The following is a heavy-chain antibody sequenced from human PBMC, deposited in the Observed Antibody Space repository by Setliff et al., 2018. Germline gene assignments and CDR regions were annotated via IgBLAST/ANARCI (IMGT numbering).Heavy chain of an antibody. Sequence: PSETLSLTCAVYGGSFSTYYWIWIRQPPGKGLEWIGGINHGGSTNYNPSLKSRVTISVDTSKNQFSLKLSSVTAADTAVYYCARLGSGYFDWLFNYYGMDVWGQGTTVTVSS. V-gene: IGHV4-34*01. J-gene: IGHJ6*02. D-gene: IGHD3-9*01. CDR3: ARLGSGYFDWLFNYYGMDV. CDR2: INHGGST. CDR1: GGSFSTYY.